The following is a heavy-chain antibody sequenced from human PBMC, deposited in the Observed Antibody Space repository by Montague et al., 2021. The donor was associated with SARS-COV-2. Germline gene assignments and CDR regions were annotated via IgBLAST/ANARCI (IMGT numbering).Heavy chain of an antibody. CDR1: GDRVSSNSAA. Sequence: SAISGDRVSSNSAAWNWIRQSPSRGLEWLGRTYYRSKWYNDYAVSVKSRITINPDTSKNQFSLQLNSVTPEDTAVYYCVRGGWGAPGTGRLFDYWGQGTLVTVSS. J-gene: IGHJ4*02. CDR2: TYYRSKWYN. CDR3: VRGGWGAPGTGRLFDY. D-gene: IGHD3-10*01. V-gene: IGHV6-1*01.